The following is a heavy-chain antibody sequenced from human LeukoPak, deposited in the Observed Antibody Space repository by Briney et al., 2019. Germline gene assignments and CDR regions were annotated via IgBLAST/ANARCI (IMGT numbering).Heavy chain of an antibody. V-gene: IGHV3-33*01. CDR1: GFTFSGYG. J-gene: IGHJ4*02. Sequence: PGRSLRLSCAATGFTFSGYGMHWVRQAPEKGLEWVAVIWYDGSNKYYADSVKGRFTISRDNSKNTLYLQMNSLRAEDTAVYYCARALPHFDYWGQGTLVTVSS. CDR3: ARALPHFDY. CDR2: IWYDGSNK.